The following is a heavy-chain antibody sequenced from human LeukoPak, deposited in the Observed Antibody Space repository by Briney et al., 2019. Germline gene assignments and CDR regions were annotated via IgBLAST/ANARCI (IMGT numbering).Heavy chain of an antibody. CDR1: GDVFSTYV. Sequence: SVKVSCKASGDVFSTYVFTWVRQAPGQGLEWMGRIIPIVNMVDYADEFQGRVSITADKSTSTAYMGVSGLRSEDTAVYYCARRIGERFSAHEYFDSWGQGTQVTVSS. J-gene: IGHJ4*02. CDR2: IIPIVNMV. D-gene: IGHD5-12*01. V-gene: IGHV1-69*04. CDR3: ARRIGERFSAHEYFDS.